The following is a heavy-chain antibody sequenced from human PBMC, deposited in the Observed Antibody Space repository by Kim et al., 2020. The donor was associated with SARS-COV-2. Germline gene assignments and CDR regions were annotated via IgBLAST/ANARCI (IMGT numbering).Heavy chain of an antibody. CDR3: VKDGALYYYDSSGYPDFDY. J-gene: IGHJ4*02. CDR2: ISSNGGST. D-gene: IGHD3-22*01. Sequence: GGSLRLSCSASGFTFSSYAMHWVRQAPGKGLEYVSAISSNGGSTYYADSVKGRFTISRDNSKNTLYLQMSSLRAEDTAVYYCVKDGALYYYDSSGYPDFDYWGQGTLVTVSS. CDR1: GFTFSSYA. V-gene: IGHV3-64D*09.